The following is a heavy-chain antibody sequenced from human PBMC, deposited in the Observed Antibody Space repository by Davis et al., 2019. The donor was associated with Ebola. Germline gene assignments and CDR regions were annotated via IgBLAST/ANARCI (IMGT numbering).Heavy chain of an antibody. D-gene: IGHD2-8*01. CDR3: ARDYRHGVDY. V-gene: IGHV3-30*02. CDR1: GFSFRKYG. Sequence: GESLKISCVAAGFSFRKYGMHWVRQAPGKGLEWVAYIRYDEGVKSHADSVKGRFTISRDNSKDTLYLQMNSLRAEDTAVYYCARDYRHGVDYWGQGTLVTVSS. J-gene: IGHJ4*02. CDR2: IRYDEGVK.